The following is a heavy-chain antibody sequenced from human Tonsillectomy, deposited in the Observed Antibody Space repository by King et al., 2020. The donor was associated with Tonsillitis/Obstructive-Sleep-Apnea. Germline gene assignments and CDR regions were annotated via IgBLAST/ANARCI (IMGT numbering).Heavy chain of an antibody. CDR2: IWFDGTNM. Sequence: VQLVESGGGVVQPGRSLRLSCAASGFTFSNYAMHWVRQAPGKALEWVTVIWFDGTNMYYGDSVKGRFTISRDNSKNTLYLNMNSLRTEDTAVYYCARGPGGVSHYYMDVWGKGTTVTVSS. D-gene: IGHD2-8*02. CDR1: GFTFSNYA. CDR3: ARGPGGVSHYYMDV. J-gene: IGHJ6*03. V-gene: IGHV3-30*04.